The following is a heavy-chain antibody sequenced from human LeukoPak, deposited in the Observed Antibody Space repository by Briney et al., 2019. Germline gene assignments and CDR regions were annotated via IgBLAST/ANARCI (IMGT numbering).Heavy chain of an antibody. D-gene: IGHD2-15*01. CDR2: IIPIFGTA. CDR3: ARVSVVVAATGSYYFDY. J-gene: IGHJ4*02. V-gene: IGHV1-69*13. CDR1: GYTFTGYY. Sequence: SVKVSCKASGYTFTGYYMHWVRQAPGQGLEWMGGIIPIFGTANYAQKFQGRVTITADESTSTAYMELSSLRSEDTAVYYCARVSVVVAATGSYYFDYWGQGTLVTVSS.